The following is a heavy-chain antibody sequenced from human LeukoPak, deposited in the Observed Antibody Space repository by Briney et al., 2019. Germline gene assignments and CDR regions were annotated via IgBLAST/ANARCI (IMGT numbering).Heavy chain of an antibody. J-gene: IGHJ4*02. Sequence: GGSLRLSCAASGFTFSSYDMHWVRQATGKGLEWVSAIGTADDTYYPGSVKGRFTISRENAKNSLYLQMNSLRAGDTAVYYCARWSGYDYDYWGQGTLVSVSS. V-gene: IGHV3-13*01. D-gene: IGHD5-12*01. CDR3: ARWSGYDYDY. CDR1: GFTFSSYD. CDR2: IGTADDT.